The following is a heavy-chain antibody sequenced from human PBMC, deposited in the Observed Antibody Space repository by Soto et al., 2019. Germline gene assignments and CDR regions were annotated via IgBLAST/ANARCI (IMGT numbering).Heavy chain of an antibody. D-gene: IGHD6-19*01. Sequence: PGGSLRLSCAASGFTFSNYTMEWVRQAPGKGLDWLSSISRSSTNIFYADSVKGRFTVSRDNANNVLYLQINSLSAEDTAIYYCARDLKVAASNSYFYYGMDVWGQGTTVTVSS. J-gene: IGHJ6*02. CDR1: GFTFSNYT. CDR3: ARDLKVAASNSYFYYGMDV. CDR2: ISRSSTNI. V-gene: IGHV3-21*01.